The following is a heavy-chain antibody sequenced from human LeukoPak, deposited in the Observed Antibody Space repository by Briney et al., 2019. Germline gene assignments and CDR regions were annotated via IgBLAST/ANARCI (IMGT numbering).Heavy chain of an antibody. Sequence: ASVKVSCKASGYTFTSYHMHWVRQAPGQGLEWMGIINPSGGSTSYAQKFQGRVTMTRDMSTSTVYMELSSLRSEDTAVYYCARDRLSALYYYGSGSYGYYFDYWGQGTLVTVSS. V-gene: IGHV1-46*01. J-gene: IGHJ4*02. D-gene: IGHD3-10*01. CDR3: ARDRLSALYYYGSGSYGYYFDY. CDR1: GYTFTSYH. CDR2: INPSGGST.